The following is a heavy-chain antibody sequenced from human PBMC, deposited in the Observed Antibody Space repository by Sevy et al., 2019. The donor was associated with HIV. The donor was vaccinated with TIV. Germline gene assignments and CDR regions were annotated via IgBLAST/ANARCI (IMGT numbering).Heavy chain of an antibody. CDR3: ARDAHGSSGGNWFDP. J-gene: IGHJ5*02. CDR2: IIPIFGTA. V-gene: IGHV1-69*13. Sequence: ASVKVSCKASGGTFSSYAISWVRQAPGQGLEWMGGIIPIFGTANYAQKFQGRVTITADESTSTAYMELSSLRSEDTAVYYCARDAHGSSGGNWFDPWGQGTLVTVSS. D-gene: IGHD6-13*01. CDR1: GGTFSSYA.